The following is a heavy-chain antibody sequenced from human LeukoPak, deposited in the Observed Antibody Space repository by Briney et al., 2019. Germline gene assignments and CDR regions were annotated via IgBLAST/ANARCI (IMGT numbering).Heavy chain of an antibody. CDR2: ITSSSTNI. CDR3: ATSGNYYLKY. J-gene: IGHJ4*02. D-gene: IGHD1-26*01. CDR1: GFTFSTYN. Sequence: GGSLRLSCAASGFTFSTYNMNWVRQAPGKGLEWVSHITSSSTNIYYADSVKGRFTISRDNAKNALSLQMNSLRDKDTAVYYCATSGNYYLKYWGQGTLVTVSS. V-gene: IGHV3-48*02.